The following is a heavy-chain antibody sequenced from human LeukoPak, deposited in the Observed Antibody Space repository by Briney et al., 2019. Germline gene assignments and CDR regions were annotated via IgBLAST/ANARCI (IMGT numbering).Heavy chain of an antibody. D-gene: IGHD3-10*02. J-gene: IGHJ5*02. Sequence: SETLSLTCTVSGGSISSYYWSWIRQPPGKGLEWIGYIYYSGNTNYNPSLKSRVTISVDTSKNQFSLKLSSVTAADTAVYYCARGHSGRGGIDPWGQGTLVTVSS. CDR3: ARGHSGRGGIDP. CDR1: GGSISSYY. CDR2: IYYSGNT. V-gene: IGHV4-59*01.